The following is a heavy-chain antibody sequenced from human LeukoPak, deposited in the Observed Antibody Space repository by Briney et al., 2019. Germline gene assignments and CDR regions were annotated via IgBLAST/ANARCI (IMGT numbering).Heavy chain of an antibody. CDR3: AREQYDYDFWSGDDPYYMDV. J-gene: IGHJ6*03. Sequence: ASVKVSCKASGYTFTGYGISWVRQAPGQGLEWMGWISAYNGNTNYAQKLQGRVTMTTDTSTSTAYMELRSLRSDDTAVYYCAREQYDYDFWSGDDPYYMDVWGKGTTVTVSS. D-gene: IGHD3-3*01. CDR1: GYTFTGYG. V-gene: IGHV1-18*01. CDR2: ISAYNGNT.